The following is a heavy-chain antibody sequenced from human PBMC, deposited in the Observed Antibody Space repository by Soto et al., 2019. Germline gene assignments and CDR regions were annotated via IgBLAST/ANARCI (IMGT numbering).Heavy chain of an antibody. CDR3: ARSPAPDIVLGYYYYYMDV. V-gene: IGHV3-11*01. Sequence: GGSLRLSCAASGFTFSDYYMSWIRQAPGKGLEWVSYISSSGSTIYYADSVKGRFTISRDNAKNSLYLQMNSLRAEDTAVYYCARSPAPDIVLGYYYYYMDVWGKGTTVTVSS. J-gene: IGHJ6*03. CDR2: ISSSGSTI. D-gene: IGHD2-8*02. CDR1: GFTFSDYY.